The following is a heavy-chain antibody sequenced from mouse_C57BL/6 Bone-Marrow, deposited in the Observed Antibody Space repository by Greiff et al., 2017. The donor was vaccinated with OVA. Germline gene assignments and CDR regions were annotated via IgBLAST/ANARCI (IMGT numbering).Heavy chain of an antibody. CDR1: GYTFTSYW. V-gene: IGHV1-64*01. D-gene: IGHD2-12*01. Sequence: QVQLQQPGAELVKPGASVKLSCKASGYTFTSYWMHWVKQRPGQGLEWIGMIHPNSGSTNYNEKFKSKATLTVDKSSSTAYMQRSSLTSEDSAVYYWARKRAHYTHWYVDVWGTGTTVTVSS. CDR3: ARKRAHYTHWYVDV. J-gene: IGHJ1*03. CDR2: IHPNSGST.